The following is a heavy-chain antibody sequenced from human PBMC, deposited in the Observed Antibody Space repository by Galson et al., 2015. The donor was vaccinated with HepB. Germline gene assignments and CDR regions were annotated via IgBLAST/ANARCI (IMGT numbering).Heavy chain of an antibody. CDR1: GYTFTSYG. V-gene: IGHV1-18*01. J-gene: IGHJ4*02. D-gene: IGHD3-16*02. Sequence: SVKVSCKASGYTFTSYGISWVRQAPGQGLEWMGWISAYNGNTNYVQKLQGRVTMTTDTSTSTAYMELRSLRSDDTAVYYSARDRRSVITFGGVIAPIDYWGQGTLVTVSS. CDR3: ARDRRSVITFGGVIAPIDY. CDR2: ISAYNGNT.